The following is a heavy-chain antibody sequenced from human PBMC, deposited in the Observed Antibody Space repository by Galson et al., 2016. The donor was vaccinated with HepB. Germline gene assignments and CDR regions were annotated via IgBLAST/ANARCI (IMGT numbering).Heavy chain of an antibody. V-gene: IGHV4-4*02. Sequence: ETLSLTCSVSGGSINSPNWWSWVRQPPGKGLEWIGEVYPNKDTNYNPSLKSRVPISADKSKNQFSLRLSSVTAADTAVYYCARARRWNWDTPLDSWGQGTLVTVSA. CDR1: GGSINSPNW. CDR2: VYPNKDT. CDR3: ARARRWNWDTPLDS. D-gene: IGHD1/OR15-1a*01. J-gene: IGHJ4*02.